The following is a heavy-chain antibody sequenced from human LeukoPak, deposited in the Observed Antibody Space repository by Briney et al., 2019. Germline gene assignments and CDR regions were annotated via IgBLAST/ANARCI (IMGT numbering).Heavy chain of an antibody. Sequence: ASVKVSCKASGYTFTNYGISWVRQAPGQGLEWMGWISAYNGNTNYAQKLQGRVTMTTDTSTSTAYMELRSLRSDDTAVYYCARVTTLVVATVLDYWGQGTLVTVSS. CDR1: GYTFTNYG. D-gene: IGHD5-12*01. J-gene: IGHJ4*02. CDR2: ISAYNGNT. V-gene: IGHV1-18*01. CDR3: ARVTTLVVATVLDY.